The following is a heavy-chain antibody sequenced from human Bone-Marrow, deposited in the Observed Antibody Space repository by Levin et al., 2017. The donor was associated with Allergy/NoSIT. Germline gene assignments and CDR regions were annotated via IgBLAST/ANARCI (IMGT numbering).Heavy chain of an antibody. Sequence: PGGSLRLSCAASGFTFASYAMSWVRQAPGKGLDWVSAISASGGITYYADSVRGRFTISRDNSKNTLYLQMSSLRAEDTAVFYCAKDVWGNCSGARCFFFVYWGEGTLVTVS. CDR2: ISASGGIT. CDR3: AKDVWGNCSGARCFFFVY. V-gene: IGHV3-23*01. J-gene: IGHJ4*02. D-gene: IGHD2-15*01. CDR1: GFTFASYA.